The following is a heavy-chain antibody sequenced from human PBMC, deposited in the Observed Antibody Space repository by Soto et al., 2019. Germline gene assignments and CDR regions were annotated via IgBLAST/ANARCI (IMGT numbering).Heavy chain of an antibody. V-gene: IGHV1-69*06. CDR1: GGTFSTYA. D-gene: IGHD1-26*01. CDR3: ARGWETVGATTAFAY. CDR2: INPIFGTA. Sequence: QVQLVQSGAEVKKPGSSVKVSCQASGGTFSTYAINWVRQAPGRWLEWVGGINPIFGTAAYAQNCQDRVKITADKSTTTAYMEVSSLRSDDTAVYYCARGWETVGATTAFAYWGQVTLVTVSS. J-gene: IGHJ4*02.